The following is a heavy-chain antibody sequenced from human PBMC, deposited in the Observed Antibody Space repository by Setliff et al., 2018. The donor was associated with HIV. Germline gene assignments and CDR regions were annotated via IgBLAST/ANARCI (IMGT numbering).Heavy chain of an antibody. Sequence: SVKVSCKASGGTFSNYAINWVRQAPGQGLEWMGGIIPIFGTANYAQKFHGRLTITADDSTRTVYMELNSLGSGDTAVYYCARGGVRGYSYGEAFDIWGQGTLVT. J-gene: IGHJ3*02. CDR3: ARGGVRGYSYGEAFDI. CDR2: IIPIFGTA. D-gene: IGHD5-18*01. V-gene: IGHV1-69*13. CDR1: GGTFSNYA.